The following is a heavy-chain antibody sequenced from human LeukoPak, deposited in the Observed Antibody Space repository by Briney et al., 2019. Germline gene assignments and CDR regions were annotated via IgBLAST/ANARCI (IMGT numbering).Heavy chain of an antibody. CDR3: AKRGVVIRVILVGFHKEAYYFDS. J-gene: IGHJ4*02. CDR1: GITLSNYG. V-gene: IGHV3-23*01. Sequence: AGGSLRLSCAVSGITLSNYGMSWVRQAPGKGLEWVAGISDSGGRTNYADSVKGRFTISRDNPKNTLYLQMNRVRAEDTAVYFCAKRGVVIRVILVGFHKEAYYFDSWGQGALVTVSS. D-gene: IGHD3-22*01. CDR2: ISDSGGRT.